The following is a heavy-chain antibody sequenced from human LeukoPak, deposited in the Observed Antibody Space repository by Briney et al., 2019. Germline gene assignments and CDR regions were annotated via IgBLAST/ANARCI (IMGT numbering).Heavy chain of an antibody. V-gene: IGHV4-34*01. Sequence: SETLSLTCAVYGGSFSGYYWSWIRQPPGKGLEWIGEINHSGSTNYNPSLKSRVTISVDTSKNQFSLKLSSVTAADTAVYYCARDNLTYYDFWSGYRTHYYYYYGMDVWGQGTTVTVSS. CDR2: INHSGST. J-gene: IGHJ6*02. CDR3: ARDNLTYYDFWSGYRTHYYYYYGMDV. D-gene: IGHD3-3*01. CDR1: GGSFSGYY.